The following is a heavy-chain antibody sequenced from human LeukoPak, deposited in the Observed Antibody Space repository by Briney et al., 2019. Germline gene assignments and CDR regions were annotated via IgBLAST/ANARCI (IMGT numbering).Heavy chain of an antibody. CDR1: GGSISSSNW. CDR2: IYHSGST. Sequence: SGTLSLTCAVSGGSISSSNWWSWVRQPPGKGLEWIGEIYHSGSTNYNPSLKSRVTISVDKSKNQFSLKLYSVTAADTAVYYCARSYHYYDSSGYVDVWGKGTTVTVSS. V-gene: IGHV4-4*02. J-gene: IGHJ6*04. D-gene: IGHD3-22*01. CDR3: ARSYHYYDSSGYVDV.